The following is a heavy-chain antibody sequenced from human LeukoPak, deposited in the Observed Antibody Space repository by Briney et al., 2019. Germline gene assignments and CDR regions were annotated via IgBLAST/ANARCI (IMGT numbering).Heavy chain of an antibody. Sequence: SERMSLTCTVSGGSVSSDSYFWNWIRQPPGKGLEWIGYIYYSGSNNYNQFLESRVTISLDTSKRQISLKLSSVTAADTAVYYCARGQRRLQDYWGQG. CDR2: IYYSGSN. J-gene: IGHJ4*02. CDR1: GGSVSSDSYF. V-gene: IGHV4-61*01. CDR3: ARGQRRLQDY.